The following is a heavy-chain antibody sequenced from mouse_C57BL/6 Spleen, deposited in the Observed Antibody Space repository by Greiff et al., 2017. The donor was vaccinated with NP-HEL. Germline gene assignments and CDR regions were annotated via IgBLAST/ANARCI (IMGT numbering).Heavy chain of an antibody. CDR2: INPNNGGT. D-gene: IGHD1-1*01. J-gene: IGHJ2*01. V-gene: IGHV1-18*01. CDR1: GYTFTDYN. CDR3: ARYYGSYYFDY. Sequence: EVQLQQSGPELVKPGASVKIPCKASGYTFTDYNMDWVKQSHGKSLEWIGEINPNNGGTIYNQKFKGKATLTVDKSSSTAYLELRRLTSDDAAAYYCARYYGSYYFDYWGQGTTLTVSS.